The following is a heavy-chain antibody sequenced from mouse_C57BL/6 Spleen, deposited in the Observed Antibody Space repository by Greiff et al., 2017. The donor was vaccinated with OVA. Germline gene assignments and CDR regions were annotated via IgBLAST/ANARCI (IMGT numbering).Heavy chain of an antibody. Sequence: VKLVESGAELVRPGASVTLSCKASGYTFTDYEMHWVKQTPVHGLEWIGAIDPETGGTAYNQKFKGKAILTADKSSSTAYMELRSLTSEDSAVYYCTREGLRAWFAYWGQGTLVTVSA. J-gene: IGHJ3*01. CDR2: IDPETGGT. CDR1: GYTFTDYE. CDR3: TREGLRAWFAY. D-gene: IGHD3-1*01. V-gene: IGHV1-15*01.